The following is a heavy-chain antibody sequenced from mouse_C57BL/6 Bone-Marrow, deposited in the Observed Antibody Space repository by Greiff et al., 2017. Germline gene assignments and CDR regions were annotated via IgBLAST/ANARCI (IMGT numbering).Heavy chain of an antibody. CDR3: ARGGQWCNSSYFDV. Sequence: EVQLVESGGGLVQPGGSLKLSCAASGFTFSDYGMAWVRQAPRKGPEWVAFISNLAYSIYYADTVTGRFTISSENAKNTLYLEMSSLRSEDTAMYYCARGGQWCNSSYFDVWGTGTLVTVSS. CDR1: GFTFSDYG. V-gene: IGHV5-15*01. D-gene: IGHD1-1*02. J-gene: IGHJ1*03. CDR2: ISNLAYSI.